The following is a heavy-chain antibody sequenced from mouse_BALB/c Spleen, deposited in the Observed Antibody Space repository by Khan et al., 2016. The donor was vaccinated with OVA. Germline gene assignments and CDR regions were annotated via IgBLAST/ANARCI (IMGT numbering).Heavy chain of an antibody. CDR1: GYSITSDYA. D-gene: IGHD3-2*02. J-gene: IGHJ2*01. CDR3: ARIQGRDFDY. Sequence: EVQLQESGPGLVKPSQSLSLTCTVTGYSITSDYAWNWIRQFPGNKLEWMGYISYSGNTKYNPSLKSRISITRDTSKNQFFLQLNFVTIEDTATYNGARIQGRDFDYWGQGTTRTVSS. V-gene: IGHV3-2*02. CDR2: ISYSGNT.